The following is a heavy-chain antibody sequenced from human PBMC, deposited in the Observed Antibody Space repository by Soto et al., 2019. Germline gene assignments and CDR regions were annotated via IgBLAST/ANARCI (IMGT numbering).Heavy chain of an antibody. Sequence: QVQLVESGGGVVQPGRSLRLSCAASGFTFSSYGMHWVRQAPGKGLEWVAVISYDGSNKYYADSVKGRFTISRDNSKKTLYLQMNSLRAEDTAVYYCVGGQDGNAFDIWGQGTMVTVS. CDR3: VGGQDGNAFDI. J-gene: IGHJ3*02. D-gene: IGHD2-15*01. CDR2: ISYDGSNK. CDR1: GFTFSSYG. V-gene: IGHV3-30*03.